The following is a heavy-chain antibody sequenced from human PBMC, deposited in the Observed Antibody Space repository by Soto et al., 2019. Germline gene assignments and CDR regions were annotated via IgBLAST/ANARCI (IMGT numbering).Heavy chain of an antibody. CDR2: MNPNSGNT. CDR3: ARNSYDFCSGYSDYYYYYYMDV. V-gene: IGHV1-8*01. Sequence: QVQLVQSGAEVKKPGASVKVSCKASGYTFTSYDINWVRQATGQGLEWMGWMNPNSGNTGYAQKFQGRVTMTRNTSISTAYMELSSLRSEDTAVYYCARNSYDFCSGYSDYYYYYYMDVWGKGTTVTVSS. J-gene: IGHJ6*03. D-gene: IGHD3-3*01. CDR1: GYTFTSYD.